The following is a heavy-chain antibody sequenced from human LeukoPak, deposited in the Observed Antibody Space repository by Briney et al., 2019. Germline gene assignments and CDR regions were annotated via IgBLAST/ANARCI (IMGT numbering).Heavy chain of an antibody. V-gene: IGHV4-59*12. CDR2: IYNSGST. Sequence: SETLSLTCTVSGDSFSYFYWSWIRQPPGKGLEWIGYIYNSGSTNYNPSLKSRVTISLDTSKNQFSLKLSSVTAADTAVYYCAKSLYGSGSYYNWFDPWGQGTLVTVSS. D-gene: IGHD3-10*01. J-gene: IGHJ5*02. CDR3: AKSLYGSGSYYNWFDP. CDR1: GDSFSYFY.